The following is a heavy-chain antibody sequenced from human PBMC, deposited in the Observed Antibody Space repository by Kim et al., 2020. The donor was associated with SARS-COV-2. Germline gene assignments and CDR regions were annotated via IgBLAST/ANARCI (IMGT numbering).Heavy chain of an antibody. V-gene: IGHV4-31*03. CDR2: IYYSGST. D-gene: IGHD3-9*01. Sequence: SETLSLTCTVSGGSISSGGYYWSWIRQHPGKGLEWIGYIYYSGSTYYNPSLKSRVTISVDTSKNQFSLKLSSVTAADTAVYYCARGEYYDILTGYWNWFDPWGQGTLVTVSS. CDR3: ARGEYYDILTGYWNWFDP. J-gene: IGHJ5*02. CDR1: GGSISSGGYY.